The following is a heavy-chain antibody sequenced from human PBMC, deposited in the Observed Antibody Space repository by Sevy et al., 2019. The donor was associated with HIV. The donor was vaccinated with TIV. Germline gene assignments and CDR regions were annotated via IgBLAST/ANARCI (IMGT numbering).Heavy chain of an antibody. Sequence: GGSLRLSCAASGFTFSSSIINWVRQAPGKGLEWVSSISGTGSTIYYADSVKGRFTISRDNAKNSLYLQMHSLRDEDTVVYYCAGSDYGDYVGWFDPWGQGTLVTVSS. CDR3: AGSDYGDYVGWFDP. CDR1: GFTFSSSI. D-gene: IGHD4-17*01. CDR2: ISGTGSTI. J-gene: IGHJ5*02. V-gene: IGHV3-48*02.